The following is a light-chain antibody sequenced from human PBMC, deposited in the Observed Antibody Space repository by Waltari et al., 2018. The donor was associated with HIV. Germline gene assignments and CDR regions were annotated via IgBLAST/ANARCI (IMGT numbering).Light chain of an antibody. CDR2: EVT. V-gene: IGLV2-23*02. CDR3: CSCPRSGIRYV. CDR1: SSNVGSDDL. Sequence: QSALTQPASVSGSPGQSITISCTGTSSNVGSDDLVSWYQQHPGEAPKLIIYEVTKRPSGGSNRSSGSKSGNTASLTISGLQAEDEADYYCCSCPRSGIRYVFGTGTKVTVL. J-gene: IGLJ1*01.